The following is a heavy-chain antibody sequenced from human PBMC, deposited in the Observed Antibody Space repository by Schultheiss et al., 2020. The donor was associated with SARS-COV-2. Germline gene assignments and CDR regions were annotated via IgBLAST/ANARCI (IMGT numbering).Heavy chain of an antibody. Sequence: SQTLSLTCAVYGGSFSGYYWSWIRQPPGKGLEWIGEINHSGSTNYNPSLKSRVTISVDTSKNQFSLKLSSVTAADTAVYYCARVPTMVRGVYQGWGGWFDPWGQGTLVTVSS. J-gene: IGHJ5*02. CDR2: INHSGST. D-gene: IGHD3-10*01. CDR1: GGSFSGYY. V-gene: IGHV4-34*01. CDR3: ARVPTMVRGVYQGWGGWFDP.